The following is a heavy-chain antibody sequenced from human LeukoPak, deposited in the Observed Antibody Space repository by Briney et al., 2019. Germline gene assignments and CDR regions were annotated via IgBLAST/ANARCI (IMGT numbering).Heavy chain of an antibody. J-gene: IGHJ3*02. Sequence: SETLSLTCTVSGGSISSYYWSWIRQPPGKGLEWIGYIYYSGSTNYNPSLKSRVTISVDTSKNQFSLKLSSVTAADTAVYYCARDLNGSGAFDIWGQGTMVTVSS. CDR2: IYYSGST. V-gene: IGHV4-59*01. D-gene: IGHD3-10*01. CDR1: GGSISSYY. CDR3: ARDLNGSGAFDI.